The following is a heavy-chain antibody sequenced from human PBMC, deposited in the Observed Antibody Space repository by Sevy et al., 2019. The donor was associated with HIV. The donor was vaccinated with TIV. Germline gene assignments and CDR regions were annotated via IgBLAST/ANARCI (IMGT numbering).Heavy chain of an antibody. CDR3: ARHCSSTSCSHAFDI. J-gene: IGHJ3*02. Sequence: GSLRLSCTASGFTFGDYCMSWVRQAPGKGLEWIGEINHSGSTNYNPSLKSRVTISVDTSKNQFSLKLSSVTAADTAVYYCARHCSSTSCSHAFDIWGQGTMVTVSS. V-gene: IGHV4-34*01. CDR2: INHSGST. D-gene: IGHD2-2*01. CDR1: GFTFGDYC.